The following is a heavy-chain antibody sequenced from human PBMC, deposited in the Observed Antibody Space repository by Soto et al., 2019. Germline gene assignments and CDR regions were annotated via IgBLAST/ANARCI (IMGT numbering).Heavy chain of an antibody. D-gene: IGHD1-26*01. CDR2: IYTSGST. CDR1: GGSISSYY. J-gene: IGHJ5*02. CDR3: ARDGSQWGFEVWFDP. Sequence: SETLSLTCTVSGGSISSYYWSWIRQPAGKGLEWIGRIYTSGSTNYNPSLKSRVTMSVDTSKNQFSPKLSSVTAADTAVYYCARDGSQWGFEVWFDPWGQGTLVTVSS. V-gene: IGHV4-4*07.